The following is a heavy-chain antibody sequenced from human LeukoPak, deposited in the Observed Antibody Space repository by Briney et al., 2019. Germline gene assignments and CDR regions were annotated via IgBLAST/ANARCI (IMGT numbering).Heavy chain of an antibody. CDR1: GYTFTSYY. V-gene: IGHV1-46*01. D-gene: IGHD1-26*01. J-gene: IGHJ4*02. CDR2: INPSGGST. CDR3: ARPWGGGSYSVHGFCLGY. Sequence: ASVKVSCKASGYTFTSYYMHWVRQAPGQGLEWMGIINPSGGSTSYAQKFQGRVTMTRDTSTSTVYKELSSLRSEDTAVYYCARPWGGGSYSVHGFCLGYWGQGTLVTVSS.